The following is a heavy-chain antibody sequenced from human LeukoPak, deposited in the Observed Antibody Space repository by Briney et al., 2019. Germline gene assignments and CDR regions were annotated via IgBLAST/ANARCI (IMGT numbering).Heavy chain of an antibody. Sequence: PGGSLRLSCEASGFSFSNYFISWIRQAPGKGLEWVSYITNSGRSTNYADAVEDRFTISRDNTKKSVYLEMTDLRPEDTAVYYCAREASGNYYVFDSWGQGTRVTVPS. CDR2: ITNSGRST. J-gene: IGHJ4*02. CDR3: AREASGNYYVFDS. CDR1: GFSFSNYF. D-gene: IGHD1-26*01. V-gene: IGHV3-11*04.